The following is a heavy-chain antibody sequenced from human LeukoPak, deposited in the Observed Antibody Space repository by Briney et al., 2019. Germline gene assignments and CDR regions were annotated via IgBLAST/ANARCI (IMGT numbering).Heavy chain of an antibody. Sequence: GGSLRLSCAASGFAFSNFAMNWVRQAPGKGLEWVAVVSYEGTIKYYTDSAKGRFTISRDNSNNVISLQMNNLTTEDTATYYCAREKFDSWGQGTLVTVSP. CDR3: AREKFDS. CDR1: GFAFSNFA. CDR2: VSYEGTIK. J-gene: IGHJ5*01. V-gene: IGHV3-30*14.